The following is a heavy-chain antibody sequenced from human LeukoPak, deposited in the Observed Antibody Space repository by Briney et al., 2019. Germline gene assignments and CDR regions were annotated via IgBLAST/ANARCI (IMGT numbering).Heavy chain of an antibody. D-gene: IGHD6-19*01. V-gene: IGHV4-59*01. CDR1: GASFSRDY. CDR2: IYDSGNT. Sequence: SETLSLTCTVSGASFSRDYWTWIRQPPGKGLECIGYIYDSGNTNYNPSLKSRVTMSMDTSKNQFSLRLSSVTAADTAVYYCARVPTCGVAGTVVDYWGQGTLVTVSS. J-gene: IGHJ4*02. CDR3: ARVPTCGVAGTVVDY.